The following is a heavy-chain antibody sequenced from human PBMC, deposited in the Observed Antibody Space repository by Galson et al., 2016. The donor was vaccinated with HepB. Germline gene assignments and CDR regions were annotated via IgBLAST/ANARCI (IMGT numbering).Heavy chain of an antibody. J-gene: IGHJ4*02. V-gene: IGHV4-61*02. CDR3: ARGEYTYGYFDY. Sequence: TLSLTCTVSGVSITSGSFFWSWIRQPAGRGLEWIGRIFTSGNTNYSPSLKSRVTISADTSKNQFSLKLSSVTAADTAVYFCARGEYTYGYFDYWGQGTLVTVSS. D-gene: IGHD5-18*01. CDR2: IFTSGNT. CDR1: GVSITSGSFF.